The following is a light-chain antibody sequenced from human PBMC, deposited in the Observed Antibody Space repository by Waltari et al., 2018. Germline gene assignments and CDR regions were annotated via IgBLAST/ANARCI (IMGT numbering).Light chain of an antibody. Sequence: DIQMTQSPSSLSASVGDRVTITCQASQDISNYLNWYQQKPGKAPKLLIYDASNLETGVPSRFSGSGSGTDFTFTISNLQPEDIATYYCQQYDNLASITFGQGTRLEIK. CDR1: QDISNY. J-gene: IGKJ5*01. CDR2: DAS. V-gene: IGKV1-33*01. CDR3: QQYDNLASIT.